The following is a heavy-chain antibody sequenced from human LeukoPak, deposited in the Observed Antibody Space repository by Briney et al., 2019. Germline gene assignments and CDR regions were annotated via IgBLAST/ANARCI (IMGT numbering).Heavy chain of an antibody. V-gene: IGHV3-21*01. CDR1: GFTFSSYS. J-gene: IGHJ4*02. D-gene: IGHD1-26*01. Sequence: GGSLRLSCAASGFTFSSYSMNWVRQAPGKGLEWVSSISSSSSYIYYADSVKGRFTISRDNAKNSLYLQMNSLRAEDTAVYYCARAGYSGSSHIDYWGQGTLVTVSS. CDR2: ISSSSSYI. CDR3: ARAGYSGSSHIDY.